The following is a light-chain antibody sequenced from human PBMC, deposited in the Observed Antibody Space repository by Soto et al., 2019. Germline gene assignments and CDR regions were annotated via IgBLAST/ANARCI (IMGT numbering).Light chain of an antibody. CDR1: SXDVGANNDY. CDR3: SSYAGSDNFV. CDR2: EVS. Sequence: QSVLTQPPSASGSPGQSVTISCTGTSXDVGANNDYVSWYQQHPGKAPKLMIYEVSKRPPGVPDRFSGSKSGNTASLTVSGLQADDEADYYCSSYAGSDNFVFGTGTKVTVL. J-gene: IGLJ1*01. V-gene: IGLV2-8*01.